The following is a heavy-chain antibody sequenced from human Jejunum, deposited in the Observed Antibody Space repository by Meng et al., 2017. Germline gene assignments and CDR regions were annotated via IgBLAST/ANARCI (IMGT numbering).Heavy chain of an antibody. Sequence: GQAGESGGGVGRPGNSVGLSCAGSGFNFTNYGMRWVRQAPGKGLEWVAVIWHDGSKVFYADSVRGRFTISRDNSHNTVDLQMNSVRVDDTAVYFCLRGRDYWGQGTLVTVSS. V-gene: IGHV3-33*01. CDR2: IWHDGSKV. CDR1: GFNFTNYG. D-gene: IGHD3-10*01. J-gene: IGHJ4*02. CDR3: LRGRDY.